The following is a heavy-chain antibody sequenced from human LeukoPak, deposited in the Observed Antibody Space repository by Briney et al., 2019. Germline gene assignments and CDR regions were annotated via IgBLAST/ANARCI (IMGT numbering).Heavy chain of an antibody. V-gene: IGHV4-59*01. CDR3: ARGGTFTYYFYYGMDV. CDR1: GGYISNYY. J-gene: IGHJ6*02. CDR2: IYYRGST. Sequence: PSETLSLTCTVSGGYISNYYWNWIRQPPGKGLEWIGYIYYRGSTNYNPSLKSRVTISVDTSKNQFSLKLSSVTAADTAVYYCARGGTFTYYFYYGMDVWGRGTTVTVSS.